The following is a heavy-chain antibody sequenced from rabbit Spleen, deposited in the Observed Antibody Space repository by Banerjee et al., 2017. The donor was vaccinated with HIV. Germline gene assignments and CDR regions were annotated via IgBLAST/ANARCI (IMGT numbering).Heavy chain of an antibody. Sequence: QSLEESGGGLVKPGASLTLTCKASEFSFNSGYDMCWVRQAPGKGLEWIACIYAGSSGSTYSATWAKGRFTLSKTSSTTVTLQMTSLTAADTATYFCARDAGTSFSTYGMDLWGPGHPGHRL. CDR2: IYAGSSGST. CDR3: ARDAGTSFSTYGMDL. D-gene: IGHD8-1*01. J-gene: IGHJ6*01. V-gene: IGHV1S40*01. CDR1: EFSFNSGYD.